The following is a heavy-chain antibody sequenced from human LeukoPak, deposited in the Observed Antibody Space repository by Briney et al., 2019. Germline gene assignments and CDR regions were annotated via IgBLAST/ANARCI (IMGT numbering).Heavy chain of an antibody. CDR3: ARGGDTVTYLDY. D-gene: IGHD4-17*01. CDR2: IIPIFGTA. CDR1: GGTFSSYA. Sequence: SVKVSCTASGGTFSSYAISWVRQAPGQGLEWMGGIIPIFGTANYAQKFQGRVTITADESTSTAYMELSSLRSEDTAVYYCARGGDTVTYLDYWGQGTLVTVSS. V-gene: IGHV1-69*13. J-gene: IGHJ4*02.